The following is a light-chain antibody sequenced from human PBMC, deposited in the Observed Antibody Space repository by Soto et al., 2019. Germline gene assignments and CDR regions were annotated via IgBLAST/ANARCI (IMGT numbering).Light chain of an antibody. J-gene: IGLJ1*01. CDR2: EVS. Sequence: PASVYGSPGQSITISCTGTSSDVGGYNYVSWYQQHPGKAPKLMIYEVSNRPSGVSNRSSGSKSGNTASLTISGLQAEDEADYYCSSYTSSTFYVFGTGTKVTVL. CDR1: SSDVGGYNY. V-gene: IGLV2-14*01. CDR3: SSYTSSTFYV.